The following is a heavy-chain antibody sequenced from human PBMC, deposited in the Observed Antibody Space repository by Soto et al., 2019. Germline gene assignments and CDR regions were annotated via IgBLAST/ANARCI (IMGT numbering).Heavy chain of an antibody. CDR2: ISAYNGNT. V-gene: IGHV1-18*01. CDR1: GYTFTSYG. Sequence: ASVKVSCKASGYTFTSYGISWVRQAPGQGLEWMGWISAYNGNTNYAQKLQGRVTMTTDTSTSTAYMELRSLSSDDTAVYYCARISLLHYYDSSGFLDYWGQGTLVTVSS. J-gene: IGHJ4*02. CDR3: ARISLLHYYDSSGFLDY. D-gene: IGHD3-22*01.